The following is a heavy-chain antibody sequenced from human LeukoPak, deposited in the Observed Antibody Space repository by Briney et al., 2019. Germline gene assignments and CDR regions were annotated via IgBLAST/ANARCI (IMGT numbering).Heavy chain of an antibody. CDR3: ARRRWAYYDFWSGYPYYMDV. V-gene: IGHV4-59*01. CDR1: GGSISSYY. CDR2: IYYGGST. Sequence: SETLSLTCTVSGGSISSYYWSWIRQPPGKGLEWIGYIYYGGSTNYNPSLKSRVTISVDTSKNQFSLKLSSVTAADTAVYYCARRRWAYYDFWSGYPYYMDVWGKGTTVTVSS. J-gene: IGHJ6*03. D-gene: IGHD3-3*01.